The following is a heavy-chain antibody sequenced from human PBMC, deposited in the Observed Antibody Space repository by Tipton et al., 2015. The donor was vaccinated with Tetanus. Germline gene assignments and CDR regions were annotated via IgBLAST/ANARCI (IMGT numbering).Heavy chain of an antibody. J-gene: IGHJ5*02. V-gene: IGHV4-39*01. Sequence: TLSLTCAVSGGPIISGTPYWGWIRQLPGKGLEWKGQIYYSGTTYYNSPLQRRVTISLDSSKNQVSLKMTSVTAADTAVYYCARQADNWFDPWGQGTLVVVSS. CDR2: IYYSGTT. CDR3: ARQADNWFDP. CDR1: GGPIISGTPY.